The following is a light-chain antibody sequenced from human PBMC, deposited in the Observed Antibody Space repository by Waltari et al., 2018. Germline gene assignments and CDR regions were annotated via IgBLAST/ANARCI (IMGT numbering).Light chain of an antibody. CDR3: MQARQTPWT. V-gene: IGKV2-28*01. Sequence: DIVMTQSPLPLSVTPGEPASISCRSSQSLLHSSGNTFLDWYFQKPGQSPQLLIYLVSSRASGVPDRFSGSGSGTDFTLKISRVEAEDVGVYFCMQARQTPWTFGQGTRVEIK. CDR1: QSLLHSSGNTF. CDR2: LVS. J-gene: IGKJ1*01.